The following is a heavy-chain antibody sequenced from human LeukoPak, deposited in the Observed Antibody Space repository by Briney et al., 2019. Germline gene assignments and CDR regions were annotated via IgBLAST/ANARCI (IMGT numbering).Heavy chain of an antibody. CDR2: IYYSGST. V-gene: IGHV4-59*08. CDR1: GGSISSYY. J-gene: IGHJ3*02. Sequence: SETLSLTCTVSGGSISSYYWSWIRQPPGKGLEWIGYIYYSGSTNYNPSLKSRVTISVDTSKNQFSLKLSSVTAADTAVYYCARSTGGSSVKGAFDIWGQGTMVTVSS. D-gene: IGHD2-15*01. CDR3: ARSTGGSSVKGAFDI.